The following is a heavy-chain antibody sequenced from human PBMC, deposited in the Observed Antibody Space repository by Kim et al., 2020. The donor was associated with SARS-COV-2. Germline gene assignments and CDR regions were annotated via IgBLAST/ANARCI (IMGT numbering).Heavy chain of an antibody. V-gene: IGHV4-34*01. Sequence: SLKSRVTISVDTSKNQFSLKLSSVTAADTAVYYCARERYDILTGYPQPDVWGQGTTVTVSS. CDR3: ARERYDILTGYPQPDV. J-gene: IGHJ6*02. D-gene: IGHD3-9*01.